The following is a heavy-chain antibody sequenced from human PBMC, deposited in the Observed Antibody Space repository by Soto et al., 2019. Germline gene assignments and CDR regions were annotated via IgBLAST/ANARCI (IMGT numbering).Heavy chain of an antibody. V-gene: IGHV4-31*03. CDR3: ARASQQLGMYNWFDP. CDR2: IYYSGST. Sequence: QVQLQESGPGLVKPSQTLSLTCTVSGGSISSGGYYWSWIRQHPGKGLEWIGYIYYSGSTYYNPSLKSRVTISVDPSKNQFSLKLSSVTAADTAVYYCARASQQLGMYNWFDPWGQGTLVTVSS. CDR1: GGSISSGGYY. D-gene: IGHD6-13*01. J-gene: IGHJ5*02.